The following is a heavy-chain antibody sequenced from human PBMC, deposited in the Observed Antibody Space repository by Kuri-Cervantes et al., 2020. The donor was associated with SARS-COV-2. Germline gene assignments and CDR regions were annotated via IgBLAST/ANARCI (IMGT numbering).Heavy chain of an antibody. CDR3: ARGMGRYSSSFDY. Sequence: GESLKISCAASGFTFSSYSMNWVRQAPGKGLEWVSYISSSSSTIYYADSVKGRFTISRDNAKNSPYLQMNSLRAEDTAVYYCARGMGRYSSSFDYWGQGTLVTVSS. V-gene: IGHV3-48*01. D-gene: IGHD6-6*01. J-gene: IGHJ4*02. CDR2: ISSSSSTI. CDR1: GFTFSSYS.